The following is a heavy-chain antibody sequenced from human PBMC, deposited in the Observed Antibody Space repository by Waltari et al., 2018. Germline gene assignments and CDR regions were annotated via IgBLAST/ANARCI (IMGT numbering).Heavy chain of an antibody. CDR1: GGSISSYY. V-gene: IGHV4-59*01. D-gene: IGHD3-3*01. CDR3: ARGGDHWYFDL. J-gene: IGHJ2*01. CDR2: IYYSGST. Sequence: QVQLQESGPGLVKPSETLSLTCPVPGGSISSYYWSWIRQPPGKGLEWIGYIYYSGSTNYNPSLKSRVTISVDTSKNQFSLKLSSVTAADTAVYYCARGGDHWYFDLWGRGTLVTVSS.